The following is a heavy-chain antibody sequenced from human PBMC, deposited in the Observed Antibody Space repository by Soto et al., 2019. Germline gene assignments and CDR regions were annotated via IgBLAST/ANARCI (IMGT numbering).Heavy chain of an antibody. CDR3: AGGGAGSGPFTWELPDH. CDR1: GNTFTYRY. V-gene: IGHV1-45*02. Sequence: QMQLVQSGAEVKKTGSSVTVSCKALGNTFTYRYLHWVRQAPGQALEWMGWITPFSGDVHYAQKFQDRVTITRDRSINTAYMQMSSLRSDDTAMYFCAGGGAGSGPFTWELPDHWGQGTLVTVSS. D-gene: IGHD1-26*01. J-gene: IGHJ4*02. CDR2: ITPFSGDV.